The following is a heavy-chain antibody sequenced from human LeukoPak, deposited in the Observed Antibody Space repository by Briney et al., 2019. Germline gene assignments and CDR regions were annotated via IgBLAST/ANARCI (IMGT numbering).Heavy chain of an antibody. CDR3: ARDSRLTHDYGDYGNRGFAFDI. J-gene: IGHJ3*02. V-gene: IGHV1-69*13. CDR2: IIPTFGTA. Sequence: SVKVSCKSSGDTFSSSAISWVRQAPGQGLEWMGGIIPTFGTANYAQNFQGRVTITADESTSTVFMELSSLRSEDTAVYYCARDSRLTHDYGDYGNRGFAFDIWGQGTMVTVSS. CDR1: GDTFSSSA. D-gene: IGHD4-17*01.